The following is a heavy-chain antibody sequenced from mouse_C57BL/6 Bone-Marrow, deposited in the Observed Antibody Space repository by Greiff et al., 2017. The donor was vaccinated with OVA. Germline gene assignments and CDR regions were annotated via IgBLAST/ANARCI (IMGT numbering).Heavy chain of an antibody. J-gene: IGHJ4*01. V-gene: IGHV1-81*01. Sequence: QVQLKESGAELARPGASVKLSCKASGYTFTSYGISWVKQRTGQGLEWIGEIYPRSGNTYYTEKFTGKATLTADKSSSTAYMELRSLTYEDSAVYFCRSAYAMDYWGQGTSVTVSS. CDR2: IYPRSGNT. CDR1: GYTFTSYG. CDR3: RSAYAMDY.